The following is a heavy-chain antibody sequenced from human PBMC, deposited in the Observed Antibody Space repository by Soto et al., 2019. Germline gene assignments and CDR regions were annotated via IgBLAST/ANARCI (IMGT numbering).Heavy chain of an antibody. CDR1: GFSFSSYW. Sequence: EVQLVESGGGLVQPGGSLRLSCAVSGFSFSSYWMHWVRQAPGKGLEWVSRINSDGSRTYYADSVKGRFTISRDNAKNTRYLQMNSLRAEDTAVYYCARVRVGSYNWFDPWGQGTLVTVSS. D-gene: IGHD6-13*01. V-gene: IGHV3-74*01. CDR3: ARVRVGSYNWFDP. CDR2: INSDGSRT. J-gene: IGHJ5*02.